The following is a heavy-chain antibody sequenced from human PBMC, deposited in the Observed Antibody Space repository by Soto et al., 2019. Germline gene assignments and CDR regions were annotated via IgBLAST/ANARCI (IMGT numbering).Heavy chain of an antibody. CDR2: IIPIFGTA. Sequence: ASVKVSCKASGGTFSSYAISWVRQAPGQGLEWMGGIIPIFGTANYAQKFQGRVTITADESTSTAYMELSSLRSEDTAVYYCARCGSYYCYAFDIWGQGTMVNVSS. V-gene: IGHV1-69*13. CDR1: GGTFSSYA. D-gene: IGHD1-26*01. J-gene: IGHJ3*02. CDR3: ARCGSYYCYAFDI.